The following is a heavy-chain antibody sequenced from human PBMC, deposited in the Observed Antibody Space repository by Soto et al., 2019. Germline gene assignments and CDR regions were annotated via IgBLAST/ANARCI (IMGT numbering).Heavy chain of an antibody. CDR1: GYTFTSYG. D-gene: IGHD3-9*01. CDR2: ISAYNGNT. V-gene: IGHV1-18*01. Sequence: ASVKVSCKASGYTFTSYGISWVRQAPGQGLEWMGWISAYNGNTNYAQKLQGRVTMTTDTSTGTAYMELRSLRSDDTAVYYCAGGGYDILTGIVYYFDYWGQGTLVTVSS. J-gene: IGHJ4*02. CDR3: AGGGYDILTGIVYYFDY.